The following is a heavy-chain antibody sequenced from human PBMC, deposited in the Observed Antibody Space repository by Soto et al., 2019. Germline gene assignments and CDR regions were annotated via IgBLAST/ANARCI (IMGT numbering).Heavy chain of an antibody. Sequence: SETLSLTCAVSGGSISSSNWWSGVRQPPGKGLEWIGEIYHSGSTNYNPSLKSRVTISVDKSKNQFSLKLSSVTAADTAVYYCARSARGSSYYYYGMDVWGQGTTVTVSS. J-gene: IGHJ6*02. CDR1: GGSISSSNW. D-gene: IGHD3-10*01. CDR3: ARSARGSSYYYYGMDV. CDR2: IYHSGST. V-gene: IGHV4-4*02.